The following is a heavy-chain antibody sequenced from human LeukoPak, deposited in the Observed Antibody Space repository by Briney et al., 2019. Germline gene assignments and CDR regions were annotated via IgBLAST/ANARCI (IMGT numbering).Heavy chain of an antibody. V-gene: IGHV4-4*02. Sequence: TPSETLSLTCAVSGDSISSSNWWTWVRQPPGRGLEWIGEIHHGGSTHYNPSLKSRVTILVDKSNNQFSLMLSSVTAADTAVYYCATVENGYAGYYWGQGTLVAVSS. CDR1: GDSISSSNW. D-gene: IGHD5-12*01. J-gene: IGHJ4*02. CDR2: IHHGGST. CDR3: ATVENGYAGYY.